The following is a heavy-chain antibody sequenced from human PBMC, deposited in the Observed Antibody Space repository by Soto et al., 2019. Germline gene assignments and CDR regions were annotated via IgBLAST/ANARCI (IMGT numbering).Heavy chain of an antibody. CDR1: GFTFRDYY. D-gene: IGHD3-22*01. CDR3: TREGDGSGFFSDF. V-gene: IGHV3-11*04. Sequence: GGSLRLSCAASGFTFRDYYMSWIRQAPGKGLEWVSYISGRSNTIYYADSVKGRFTISRDNAKNSLYLLMNSLRAEDTAVYYCTREGDGSGFFSDFWGQGALVTVSS. CDR2: ISGRSNTI. J-gene: IGHJ4*02.